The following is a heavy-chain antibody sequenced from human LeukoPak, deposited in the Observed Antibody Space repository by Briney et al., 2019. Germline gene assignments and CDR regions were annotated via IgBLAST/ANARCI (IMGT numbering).Heavy chain of an antibody. CDR1: GGSISSYY. CDR2: ISYSGST. Sequence: KPSETLSLTCSVSGGSISSYYWSWVRQPPGKGLEWIGYISYSGSTNYNPSLMGRVAISVDTSENHISLQLTSVTAADTAVYYCAREGGPYRPLDYSGQGTLVTVSS. CDR3: AREGGPYRPLDY. V-gene: IGHV4-59*12. J-gene: IGHJ4*02.